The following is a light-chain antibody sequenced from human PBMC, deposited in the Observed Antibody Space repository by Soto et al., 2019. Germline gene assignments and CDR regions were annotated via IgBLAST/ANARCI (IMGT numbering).Light chain of an antibody. CDR1: QSASSSY. CDR2: GAS. J-gene: IGKJ2*01. CDR3: QQYGSSYT. Sequence: EIVLTQSPGTLSLSPGERATLSCRASQSASSSYLAWYQQKPGQAPRLLIYGASSRATGIPDRFSGSWSGTDFTLTISRLEPEDFAVYYCQQYGSSYTFGQGTKLEIK. V-gene: IGKV3-20*01.